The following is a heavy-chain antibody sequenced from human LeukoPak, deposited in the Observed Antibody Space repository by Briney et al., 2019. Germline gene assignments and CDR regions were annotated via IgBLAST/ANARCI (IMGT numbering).Heavy chain of an antibody. D-gene: IGHD1-26*01. V-gene: IGHV1-2*02. J-gene: IGHJ5*02. CDR3: ARVGATSWFDP. CDR1: GYTFTGYY. CDR2: ISPNSGGT. Sequence: VASVKVSCKASGYTFTGYYMHWVRQAPGQGLEWMGWISPNSGGTNYAQKFQGRVTMTRDTSISTAYMELSRLRSDGTAVYYCARVGATSWFDPWGQGTLVTVSS.